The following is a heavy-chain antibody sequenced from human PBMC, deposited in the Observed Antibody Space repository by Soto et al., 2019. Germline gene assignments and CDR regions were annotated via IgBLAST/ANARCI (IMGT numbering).Heavy chain of an antibody. CDR3: ARLSGYDSEPGNPIDY. CDR1: GGTFSSYT. D-gene: IGHD5-12*01. CDR2: IIPILGIA. V-gene: IGHV1-69*10. J-gene: IGHJ4*02. Sequence: SVKVSCKASGGTFSSYTISWVRQAPGQGLEWMGGIIPILGIANYAQKFQGRVTITADKSTSTAYMELSSLRSEDTAVYYCARLSGYDSEPGNPIDYWGQGTLVTVSS.